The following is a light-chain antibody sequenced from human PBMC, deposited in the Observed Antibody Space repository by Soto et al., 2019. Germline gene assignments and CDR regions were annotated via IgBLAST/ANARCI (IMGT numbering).Light chain of an antibody. V-gene: IGLV2-14*01. CDR1: SSDVDDYNF. CDR3: SSYTSSSTLWV. Sequence: QSALTQPASVSGSPGQAITIPCTGTSSDVDDYNFVSWYQQHPGKAPKLMVYEVSNRPSGVSNRFSGSKSGNTASLTISGLQAEDEADYYCSSYTSSSTLWVFGGDTQLTVL. J-gene: IGLJ3*02. CDR2: EVS.